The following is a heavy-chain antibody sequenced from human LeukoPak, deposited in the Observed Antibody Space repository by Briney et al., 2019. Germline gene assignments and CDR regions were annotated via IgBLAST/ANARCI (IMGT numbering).Heavy chain of an antibody. CDR3: ARDLKLWGILGHFDP. Sequence: PSGTLSLTCSVSGAPITSYFWSWVRLSPGRGLEWIGHIYYKGTTDYNPSLKSRVSMSIDKSKSQVSLSLTSVTAADTAIYFCARDLKLWGILGHFDPWGPGTQVIVSS. CDR1: GAPITSYF. J-gene: IGHJ5*02. V-gene: IGHV4-59*01. CDR2: IYYKGTT. D-gene: IGHD3-16*01.